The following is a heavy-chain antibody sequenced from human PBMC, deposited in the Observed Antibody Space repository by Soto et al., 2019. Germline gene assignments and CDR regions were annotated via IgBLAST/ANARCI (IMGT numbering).Heavy chain of an antibody. J-gene: IGHJ3*02. D-gene: IGHD1-26*01. CDR1: GGSISSGRYY. Sequence: QVQLQESGPGLMKPSQTLSLTCTVSGGSISSGRYYWSWIRQHSGKDLEWIGYIYYTGSAYYNPSLKSRLAISLDTSNNQFSLKLSSVAAADTAVYYCARAGSNYGADAFDIWGQGTMVTVSS. CDR3: ARAGSNYGADAFDI. CDR2: IYYTGSA. V-gene: IGHV4-31*03.